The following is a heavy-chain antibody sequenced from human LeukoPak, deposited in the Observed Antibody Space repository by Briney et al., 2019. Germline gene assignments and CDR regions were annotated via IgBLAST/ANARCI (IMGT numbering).Heavy chain of an antibody. V-gene: IGHV2-5*01. CDR1: GFSLSTSGVG. CDR2: IYWNDDK. CDR3: AHSGVSYGGLDY. Sequence: SGPRLVKPTQTLTLTCTFSGFSLSTSGVGVSWIRQPPGKALEWLALIYWNDDKRYSPSLKSRLTITKDTSKNQVVLTMTNMDRVDTATYYCAHSGVSYGGLDYWGQGTMVAVSS. J-gene: IGHJ4*02. D-gene: IGHD5-18*01.